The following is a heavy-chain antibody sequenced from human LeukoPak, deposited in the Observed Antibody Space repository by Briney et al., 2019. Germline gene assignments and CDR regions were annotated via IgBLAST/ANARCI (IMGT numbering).Heavy chain of an antibody. D-gene: IGHD3-3*01. CDR1: GGSFSGYY. Sequence: SETLSLTCAVYGGSFSGYYWSWIRQLPGKRLEWIGEINHSGSTNYNPSLKSRVTISVDASKNQFSLKLSSVTAADTAVYYCARAQRSDFWSGYYARDWGQGTLVTVSS. V-gene: IGHV4-34*01. J-gene: IGHJ4*02. CDR2: INHSGST. CDR3: ARAQRSDFWSGYYARD.